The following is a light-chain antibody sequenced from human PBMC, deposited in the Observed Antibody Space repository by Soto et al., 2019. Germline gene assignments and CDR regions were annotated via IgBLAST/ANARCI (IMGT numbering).Light chain of an antibody. CDR3: SSYAGSITIYV. CDR2: EVT. V-gene: IGLV2-8*01. CDR1: SSDVGACNF. J-gene: IGLJ1*01. Sequence: QSALAQPPSASGSPGQSVTISCTGTSSDVGACNFVSWYQQLPGKAPKLMIYEVTKRPSGVPDRFSGSKSGNTASLTVSGLQAEDEADYYCSSYAGSITIYVFGTGTKVTVL.